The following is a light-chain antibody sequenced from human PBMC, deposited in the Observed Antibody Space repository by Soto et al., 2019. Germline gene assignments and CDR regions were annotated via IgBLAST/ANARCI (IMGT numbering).Light chain of an antibody. V-gene: IGKV1-39*01. CDR2: AAS. J-gene: IGKJ5*01. CDR1: QSISTY. CDR3: KQSFSIPIT. Sequence: DIQMTHSPSSLSASVGDRVTITCRASQSISTYLNWYQQKPGKAPKLLIYAASSLQSGVPSRFSGSGSGTDFTLNISSLKTEDFATYYCKQSFSIPITVGKGTRLEIK.